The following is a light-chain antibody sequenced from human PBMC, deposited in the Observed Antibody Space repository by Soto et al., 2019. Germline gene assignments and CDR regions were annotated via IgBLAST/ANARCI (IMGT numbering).Light chain of an antibody. CDR1: QSVSTD. V-gene: IGKV3-15*01. Sequence: VMTQSPATLSVSPGERATLSCRASQSVSTDLAWYQQKPGQAPRLLIYGASTRATGIPARFSGSGPGTDFTLTISSLQSEDFEVYYGQQYSKWPPNAFGPETKVDIK. J-gene: IGKJ3*01. CDR3: QQYSKWPPNA. CDR2: GAS.